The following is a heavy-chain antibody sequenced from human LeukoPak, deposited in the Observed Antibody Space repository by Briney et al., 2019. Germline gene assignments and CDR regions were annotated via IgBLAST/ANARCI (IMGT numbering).Heavy chain of an antibody. CDR2: ISDNGGRT. D-gene: IGHD3-22*01. CDR3: ATDREGDPSAYYLV. CDR1: GFTFSDYA. J-gene: IGHJ4*02. V-gene: IGHV3-23*01. Sequence: GSLRLSCAASGFTFSDYAMSWVRQAPGKGPEWVSTISDNGGRTYYADSVKGRFTISRDNSKNTLFLQMNSLRAEDSAVYYCATDREGDPSAYYLVGGQGTLITVSS.